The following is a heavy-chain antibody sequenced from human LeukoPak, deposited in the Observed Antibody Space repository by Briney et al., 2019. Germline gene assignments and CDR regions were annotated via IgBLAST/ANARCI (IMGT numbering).Heavy chain of an antibody. J-gene: IGHJ4*02. Sequence: SETLSLTCAVYGGSFSGYYWSWIRQPPGKGLEWIGEINHSGSTNYNPSLKGRVTISVDTSKNQFSLKLSSVTAADTAVYYCARGLRRLRNYCYYFDYWGQGTLVTVSS. V-gene: IGHV4-34*01. D-gene: IGHD5-12*01. CDR3: ARGLRRLRNYCYYFDY. CDR1: GGSFSGYY. CDR2: INHSGST.